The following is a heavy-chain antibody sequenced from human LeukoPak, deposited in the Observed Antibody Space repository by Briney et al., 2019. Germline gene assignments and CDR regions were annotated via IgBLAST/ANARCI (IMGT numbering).Heavy chain of an antibody. Sequence: ASVKVSCTASGYTFTGYYMHWVRQAPGQGLEWMGRINPNSGGTNYAQKYQGRVTMTRDTSISTAYMELSRLRSDDTAVYYCARGDDYGDYVGNWGQGTLVTVSS. D-gene: IGHD4-17*01. CDR1: GYTFTGYY. CDR2: INPNSGGT. J-gene: IGHJ4*02. CDR3: ARGDDYGDYVGN. V-gene: IGHV1-2*06.